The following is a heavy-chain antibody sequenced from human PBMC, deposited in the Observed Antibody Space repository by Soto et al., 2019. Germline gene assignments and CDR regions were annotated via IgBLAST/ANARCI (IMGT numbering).Heavy chain of an antibody. D-gene: IGHD3-10*01. CDR2: IYYSGGT. Sequence: SETLSLTCTVSGGSISSYYWSWIRQPPGKGLEWIRYIYYSGGTFYNPSLKSRVTMSVDTSNNQYSLMVNSVTATDTAVYYCARQGFGELHGLVDVWGQGTTVTVSS. V-gene: IGHV4-59*08. CDR3: ARQGFGELHGLVDV. J-gene: IGHJ6*02. CDR1: GGSISSYY.